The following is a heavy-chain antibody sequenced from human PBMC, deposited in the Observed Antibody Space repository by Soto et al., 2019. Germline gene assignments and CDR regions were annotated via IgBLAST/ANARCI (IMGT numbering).Heavy chain of an antibody. CDR1: GFSFSSYS. CDR2: ISGTGSI. V-gene: IGHV3-48*02. D-gene: IGHD3-10*01. Sequence: PGGSLRLSCAASGFSFSSYSMNWVRQAPGKGLEWLSYISGTGSIYYADSVKGRFTISRGNAKQSLYLQMNSLRDEDTAVYYCARDRYGSGSLFDSWGQGTLVTVSS. J-gene: IGHJ4*02. CDR3: ARDRYGSGSLFDS.